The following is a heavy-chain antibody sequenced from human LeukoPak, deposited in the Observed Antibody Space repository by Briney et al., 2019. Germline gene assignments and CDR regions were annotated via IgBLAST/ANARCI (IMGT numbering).Heavy chain of an antibody. CDR1: GYTFTGYY. CDR2: INPNSGGT. D-gene: IGHD3-10*01. V-gene: IGHV1-2*02. CDR3: AREGSGSYGVPWFDP. Sequence: GASVKVSCKASGYTFTGYYMHWVRQAPGQGLEWMGWINPNSGGTNYAQKFQGRVTMTRDTSISTAYMGLSRLRSDDTAVYYCAREGSGSYGVPWFDPWGQGTLVTVSS. J-gene: IGHJ5*02.